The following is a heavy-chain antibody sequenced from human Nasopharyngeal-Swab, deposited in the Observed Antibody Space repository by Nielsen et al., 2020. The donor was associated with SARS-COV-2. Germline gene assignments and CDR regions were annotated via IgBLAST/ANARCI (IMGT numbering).Heavy chain of an antibody. CDR3: ARDIYGDNYYYYYGMDV. CDR1: GFIFSDSA. V-gene: IGHV3-73*01. D-gene: IGHD5-18*01. CDR2: IRSKGNSYAT. Sequence: GESLKISCAASGFIFSDSAIHWVRQASGKGLEWVGRIRSKGNSYATEYAASVEGRFTISRDDSKNKAYLQMNSLITEDTAVYYCARDIYGDNYYYYYGMDVWGQGTTVTVSS. J-gene: IGHJ6*02.